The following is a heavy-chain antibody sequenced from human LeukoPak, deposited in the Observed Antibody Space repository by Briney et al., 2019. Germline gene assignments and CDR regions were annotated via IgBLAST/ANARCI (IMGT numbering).Heavy chain of an antibody. CDR2: IRYDGSNK. CDR3: AHMAAAGSSTTFDY. V-gene: IGHV3-30*02. J-gene: IGHJ4*02. Sequence: GGSLRLSCAASGFTFSSYGMHWVRQAPGKGLEWVAFIRYDGSNKYYADSVKGRFTISRDNSKNTLYLQMNSLRAEDTAVCYCAHMAAAGSSTTFDYWGQGTLVTVSS. D-gene: IGHD6-13*01. CDR1: GFTFSSYG.